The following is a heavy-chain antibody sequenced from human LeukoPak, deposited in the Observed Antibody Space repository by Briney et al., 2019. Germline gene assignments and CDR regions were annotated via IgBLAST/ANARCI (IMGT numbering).Heavy chain of an antibody. CDR3: AKGGLLWFGEVKPIDY. CDR2: ISGSGGGT. J-gene: IGHJ4*02. Sequence: GGSLRLSCAASGFTFSSYAMSWVRQAPGKGLAWVSAISGSGGGTYYADSVKGRFTTSRDNSKNTLYLQMNSLRADDTAVYYCAKGGLLWFGEVKPIDYWGQGTLVTVSS. CDR1: GFTFSSYA. V-gene: IGHV3-23*01. D-gene: IGHD3-10*01.